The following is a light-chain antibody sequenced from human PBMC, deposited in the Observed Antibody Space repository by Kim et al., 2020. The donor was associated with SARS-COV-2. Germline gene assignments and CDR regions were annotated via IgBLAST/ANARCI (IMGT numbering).Light chain of an antibody. CDR2: GKN. Sequence: ALGQTVRITCLGDSLRKYYASWYQHRPGQAPLLVIYGKNDRPSGIPDRFSGSSSGNTASLTITGAQAEDEADYYCSSRDSSGYYVAFGGGTKVTVL. CDR3: SSRDSSGYYVA. V-gene: IGLV3-19*01. J-gene: IGLJ2*01. CDR1: SLRKYY.